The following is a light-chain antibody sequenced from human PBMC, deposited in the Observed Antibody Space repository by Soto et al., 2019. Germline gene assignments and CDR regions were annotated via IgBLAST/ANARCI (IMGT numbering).Light chain of an antibody. V-gene: IGKV1-8*01. CDR1: QGISSY. CDR3: QQYYSYSRLT. J-gene: IGKJ4*01. CDR2: AAS. Sequence: AIRMTQSPSSLSASTGDRVTITCRASQGISSYLAWYQQKPGKAPKLLIYAASTLQSGVPSRFSGSGSGTDFTLTISCLQSEDLATYYCQQYYSYSRLTFGGGTKVEIK.